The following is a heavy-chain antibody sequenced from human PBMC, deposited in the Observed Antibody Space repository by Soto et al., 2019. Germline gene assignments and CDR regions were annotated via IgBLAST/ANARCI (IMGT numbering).Heavy chain of an antibody. CDR3: ARGRWSQTTADYYLDY. CDR2: IDAGNGRT. Sequence: GASVKVSCKASGYTFNNYAVHWVRQAPGQRFEWMGWIDAGNGRTKYSQKFQGRVTITRDTSASTAYMELSSLRSEDTAVHYCARGRWSQTTADYYLDYWGQGTLVTVSS. V-gene: IGHV1-3*01. D-gene: IGHD6-13*01. CDR1: GYTFNNYA. J-gene: IGHJ4*02.